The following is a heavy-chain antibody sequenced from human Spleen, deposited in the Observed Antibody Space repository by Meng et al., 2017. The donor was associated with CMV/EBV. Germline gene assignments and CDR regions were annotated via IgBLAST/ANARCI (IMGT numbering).Heavy chain of an antibody. Sequence: GESLKISCAASGFTFGSHSMNWVRQAPGKGLEWVSSITGDSTYKHYADSLKGRFTISRDNAKNSLYLQMNSLRAEDTAVYYCAGSYDSSGIGDDYWGQGTLVTVSS. CDR1: GFTFGSHS. CDR2: ITGDSTYK. CDR3: AGSYDSSGIGDDY. V-gene: IGHV3-21*01. J-gene: IGHJ4*02. D-gene: IGHD3-22*01.